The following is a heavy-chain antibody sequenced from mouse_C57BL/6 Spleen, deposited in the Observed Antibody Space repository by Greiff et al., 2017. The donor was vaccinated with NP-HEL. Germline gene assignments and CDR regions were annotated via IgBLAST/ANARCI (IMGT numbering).Heavy chain of an antibody. Sequence: QVQLQQSGPELVKPGASVKISCKASGYAFSSSWMNWVKQRPGKGLEWIGRIYPGDGDTNYNGKFKGKATLTADKSSSTAYMQLSSLTSEDSAVYFCAREEDTAQVAWFAYWGQGTLVTVSA. V-gene: IGHV1-82*01. D-gene: IGHD3-2*02. CDR2: IYPGDGDT. J-gene: IGHJ3*01. CDR1: GYAFSSSW. CDR3: AREEDTAQVAWFAY.